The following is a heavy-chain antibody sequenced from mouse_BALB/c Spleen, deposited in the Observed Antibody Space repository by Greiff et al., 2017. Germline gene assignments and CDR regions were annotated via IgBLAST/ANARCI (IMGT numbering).Heavy chain of an antibody. CDR2: ILPGSGST. CDR1: GYTFSSYW. J-gene: IGHJ4*01. CDR3: ARGGMRDGFSPALYS. V-gene: IGHV1-9*01. Sequence: LQESGAELMKPGASVKISCKATGYTFSSYWIEWVKQRPGHGLEWIGEILPGSGSTNYNEKFKGKATFTADTSSNTAYMQLSSLTSEDSAVYYSARGGMRDGFSPALYSSGEGNSVTASS. D-gene: IGHD2-3*01.